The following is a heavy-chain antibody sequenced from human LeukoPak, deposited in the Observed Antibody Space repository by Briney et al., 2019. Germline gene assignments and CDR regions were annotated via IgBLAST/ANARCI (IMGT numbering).Heavy chain of an antibody. D-gene: IGHD5/OR15-5a*01. CDR2: ISGSGGST. CDR3: AKISVWVWMGDAFDI. Sequence: GGSLRLSCAASGFTFSDYYMSWVRQAPGKGLEWVSAISGSGGSTYYADSVKGRFTISRDNSKNTLYLQMNSLRAEDTAVYYCAKISVWVWMGDAFDIWGQGTMVTVSS. CDR1: GFTFSDYY. J-gene: IGHJ3*02. V-gene: IGHV3-23*01.